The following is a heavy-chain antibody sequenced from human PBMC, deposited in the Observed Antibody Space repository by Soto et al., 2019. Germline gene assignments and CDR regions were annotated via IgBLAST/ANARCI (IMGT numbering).Heavy chain of an antibody. Sequence: SETLSLTCAVSGGSISISNWWSWVRQTPGKGLEWIGQIHHSGSTNYSPSLTSRVTISVDKSKNQFSLKMNSVTAADTAVYYCARGGYYFYMDVWGKGTTVTVS. CDR1: GGSISISNW. CDR2: IHHSGST. D-gene: IGHD1-26*01. CDR3: ARGGYYFYMDV. J-gene: IGHJ6*03. V-gene: IGHV4-4*02.